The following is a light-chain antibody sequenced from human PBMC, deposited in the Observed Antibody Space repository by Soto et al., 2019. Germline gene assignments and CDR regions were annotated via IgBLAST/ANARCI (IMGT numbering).Light chain of an antibody. V-gene: IGKV1-5*03. CDR2: LAS. CDR1: QSISSW. J-gene: IGKJ2*01. CDR3: QQYNSYSPYT. Sequence: DIQMTQSPSTLSASVGDRVTITCRASQSISSWLAWYQQKPGKAPKLLIYLASSLESGVPSRFSGSVSGTEFTLTISSLQPDDFATDYCQQYNSYSPYTFGQGTKLEIK.